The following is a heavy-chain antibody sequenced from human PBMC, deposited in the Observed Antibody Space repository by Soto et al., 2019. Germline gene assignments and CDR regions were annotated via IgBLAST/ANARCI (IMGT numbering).Heavy chain of an antibody. CDR1: GFTFSSYA. CDR3: AKVHLYGEHFDD. J-gene: IGHJ4*02. CDR2: ISGSAGST. V-gene: IGHV3-23*01. D-gene: IGHD4-17*01. Sequence: GGSLRLSCAASGFTFSSYAMNWVRQAPGKGLEWVSAISGSAGSTYYADSVKGRFTISRDNSKNTLSLQMNSLRVEDTAIYYCAKVHLYGEHFDDWGQGTLVTVSS.